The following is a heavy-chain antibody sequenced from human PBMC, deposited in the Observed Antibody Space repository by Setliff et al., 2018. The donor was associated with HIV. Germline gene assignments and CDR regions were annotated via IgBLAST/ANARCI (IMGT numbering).Heavy chain of an antibody. CDR1: GGSISSYY. CDR3: ARIFGDQGYYYGMDV. Sequence: PSETLSLTCTVSGGSISSYYWSWIRQPPGKGLEWIGYIYDSGSTNYNPSLKSRVTISVDTSKNQFSLKLSSVIAADTAVSYCARIFGDQGYYYGMDVWGQGTTVTVSS. J-gene: IGHJ6*02. CDR2: IYDSGST. V-gene: IGHV4-59*01. D-gene: IGHD3-3*01.